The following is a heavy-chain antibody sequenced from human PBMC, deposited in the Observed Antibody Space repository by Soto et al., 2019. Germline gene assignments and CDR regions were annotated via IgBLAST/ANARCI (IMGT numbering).Heavy chain of an antibody. CDR1: GYTFSTYG. CDR2: IGADNGDT. D-gene: IGHD1-1*01. V-gene: IGHV1-18*01. Sequence: QVQLVQSGAEVKKPGASVKVSCKASGYTFSTYGFSWVRQAPGQGLEGMGWIGADNGDTNYAQNFQGRVTMTTDTCPNTSYMELRSLTSYDTAVYFCARDWKGAEGFDPWGQGTRVTVSS. J-gene: IGHJ5*02. CDR3: ARDWKGAEGFDP.